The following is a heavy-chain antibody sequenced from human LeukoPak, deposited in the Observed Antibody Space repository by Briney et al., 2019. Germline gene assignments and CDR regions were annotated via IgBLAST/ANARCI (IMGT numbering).Heavy chain of an antibody. Sequence: GGSLRLSCAASGFTFDDYAMHWVRQAPGKGLEWVSLISWDGGSTYYADSVKGRFTISRDNSKNSLYLQMNSLRAEDTALYYCATGAYSYYGMDVWGKGTTVTVS. CDR3: ATGAYSYYGMDV. J-gene: IGHJ6*04. D-gene: IGHD3-10*01. CDR1: GFTFDDYA. CDR2: ISWDGGST. V-gene: IGHV3-43D*04.